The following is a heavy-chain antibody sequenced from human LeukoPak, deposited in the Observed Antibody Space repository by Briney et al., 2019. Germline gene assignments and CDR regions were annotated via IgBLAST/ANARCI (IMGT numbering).Heavy chain of an antibody. CDR3: AIGQGVITWGGADVYDV. Sequence: ASVKVSCKASGYTFTNYGINWVRQAPGQRPEWMGWFSTYNGDTKYAQKLKGRVTLTADTLTSTAYMELKTLISDDTATYYCAIGQGVITWGGADVYDVWGQGTTVIVSS. CDR1: GYTFTNYG. V-gene: IGHV1-18*01. J-gene: IGHJ3*01. CDR2: FSTYNGDT. D-gene: IGHD3-16*01.